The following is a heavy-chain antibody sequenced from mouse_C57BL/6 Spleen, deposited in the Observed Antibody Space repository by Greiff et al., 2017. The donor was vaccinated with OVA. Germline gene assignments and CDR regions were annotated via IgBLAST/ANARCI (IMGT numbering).Heavy chain of an antibody. CDR2: ISYDGSN. CDR1: GYSITSGYY. D-gene: IGHD1-1*01. V-gene: IGHV3-6*01. CDR3: AREGGLYYGSSPYYFDY. J-gene: IGHJ2*01. Sequence: EVKLMESGPGLVKPSQSLSLTCSVTGYSITSGYYWNWIRQFPGNKLEWMGYISYDGSNNYNPSLKNRISITRDTSKNQFFLKLNSVTTEDTATYYCAREGGLYYGSSPYYFDYWGQGTTLTVSS.